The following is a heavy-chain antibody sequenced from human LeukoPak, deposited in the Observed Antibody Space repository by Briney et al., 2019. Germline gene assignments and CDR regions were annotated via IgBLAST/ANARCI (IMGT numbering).Heavy chain of an antibody. CDR1: GFTFSSYE. Sequence: PGGSLRLSCAASGFTFSSYEMNWVRLAPGKGLEWVSYIGSGGSTTYYANSVKGRFTISRDNAKNSLSLQMNSLRADDTAVYYCARDATLSSGWTHDALDIWGQGTMVTVSS. V-gene: IGHV3-48*03. J-gene: IGHJ3*02. D-gene: IGHD6-19*01. CDR3: ARDATLSSGWTHDALDI. CDR2: IGSGGSTT.